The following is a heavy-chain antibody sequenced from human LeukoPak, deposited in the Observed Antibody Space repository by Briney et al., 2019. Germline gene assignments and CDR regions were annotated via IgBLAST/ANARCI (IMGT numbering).Heavy chain of an antibody. CDR2: LRGDGGAT. CDR1: QFTFNNFA. V-gene: IGHV3-23*01. D-gene: IGHD3-3*01. CDR3: AKGLSASGHTNAFDI. Sequence: GGSLRLSCVASQFTFNNFAMTWVRQAPGKGLEWVAALRGDGGATYHADSVRGRFTISRDNSKNTLYLQMDSLRVEDTAVYHCAKGLSASGHTNAFDIWGQGTMVTVSS. J-gene: IGHJ3*02.